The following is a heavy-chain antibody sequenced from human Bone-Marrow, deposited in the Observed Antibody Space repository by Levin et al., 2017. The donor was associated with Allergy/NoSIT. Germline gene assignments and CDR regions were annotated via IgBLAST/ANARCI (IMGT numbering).Heavy chain of an antibody. Sequence: ASVKVSCKASGGTFSSYAISWVRQAPGQGLEWMGGIIPIFGTANYAQKFQGRVTITADESTSTAYMELSSLRSEDTAVYYCARDTGDYVFLGVHSHKADYGMDVWGQGTTVTVSS. CDR2: IIPIFGTA. CDR3: ARDTGDYVFLGVHSHKADYGMDV. J-gene: IGHJ6*02. D-gene: IGHD4-17*01. CDR1: GGTFSSYA. V-gene: IGHV1-69*13.